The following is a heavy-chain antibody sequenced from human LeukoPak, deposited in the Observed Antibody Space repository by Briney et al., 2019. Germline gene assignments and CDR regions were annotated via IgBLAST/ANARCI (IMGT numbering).Heavy chain of an antibody. CDR2: ISGSGGST. CDR1: GFTFSSYA. V-gene: IGHV3-23*01. J-gene: IGHJ4*02. D-gene: IGHD3-10*01. Sequence: PGGSLRLSCAASGFTFSSYAMSWVRQAPGKGLDWVSAISGSGGSTYYADSVKGRFTISRDNSKNTLYLQMNSLRAEDTAVYYCAKTMVLGASTPYYFDYWGQGTLVSVSS. CDR3: AKTMVLGASTPYYFDY.